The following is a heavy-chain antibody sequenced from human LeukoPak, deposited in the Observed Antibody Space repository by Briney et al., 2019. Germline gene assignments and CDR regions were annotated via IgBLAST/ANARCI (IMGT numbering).Heavy chain of an antibody. CDR1: GFTFSSYA. CDR3: AKVDSSGWYLDY. CDR2: ISGSGGST. Sequence: GGSLRLSCEASGFTFSSYAMAWVRQAPGKGLEWVSAISGSGGSTYYADSVKGRFTISRDNSKNTLYLQMSSLRAEDTAVYYCAKVDSSGWYLDYWGQGTLVTVSS. J-gene: IGHJ4*02. D-gene: IGHD6-19*01. V-gene: IGHV3-23*01.